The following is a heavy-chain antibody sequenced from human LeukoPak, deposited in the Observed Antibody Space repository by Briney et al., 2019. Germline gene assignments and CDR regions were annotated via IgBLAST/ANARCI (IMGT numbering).Heavy chain of an antibody. CDR1: GFTVSSNY. J-gene: IGHJ4*02. V-gene: IGHV3-66*01. CDR2: IYSGGST. D-gene: IGHD3-22*01. Sequence: GSLRLSCAASGFTVSSNYMSWVRQAPGKGLEWVSVIYSGGSTYCADSVKGRFTISRDNSKNTLYLQMNSLRAEDTAVYYCARDRMTYYYDSSGYYYSDYWGQGTLVTVSS. CDR3: ARDRMTYYYDSSGYYYSDY.